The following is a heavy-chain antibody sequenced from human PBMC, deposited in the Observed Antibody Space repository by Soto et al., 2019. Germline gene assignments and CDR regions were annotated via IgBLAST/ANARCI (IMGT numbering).Heavy chain of an antibody. CDR3: ARVEGIPIFGVVMSYYYYMDV. J-gene: IGHJ6*03. D-gene: IGHD3-3*01. CDR1: GFTFSSYW. CDR2: IKQDGSEK. Sequence: EVQLVESGGGLVQPGGSLRLSCAASGFTFSSYWMSWVRQAPGKGLEWVANIKQDGSEKYYVDSVKGRFTISRDNAKNSLYLQMNSLRAEHTAVYYCARVEGIPIFGVVMSYYYYMDVWGKGTTVTVSS. V-gene: IGHV3-7*01.